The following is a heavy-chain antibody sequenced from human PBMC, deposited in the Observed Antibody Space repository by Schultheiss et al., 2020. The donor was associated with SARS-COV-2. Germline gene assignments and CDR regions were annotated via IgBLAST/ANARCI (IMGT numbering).Heavy chain of an antibody. Sequence: GSLRLSCAVYGGSFSGYYWGWIRQPPGKGLEWIGSIYYSGSTYYNPSLKSRVTISVDTSKNQFSLKLSSVTAADTAVYYCARVGGITIFGVVTNYFDYWGQGTLVTVSS. V-gene: IGHV4-34*01. D-gene: IGHD3-3*01. J-gene: IGHJ4*02. CDR2: IYYSGST. CDR1: GGSFSGYY. CDR3: ARVGGITIFGVVTNYFDY.